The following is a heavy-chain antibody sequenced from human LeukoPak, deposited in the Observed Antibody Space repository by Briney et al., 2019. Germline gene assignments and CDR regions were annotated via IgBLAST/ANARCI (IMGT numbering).Heavy chain of an antibody. CDR1: GGSISSYY. J-gene: IGHJ4*02. Sequence: SETLSLTCTVSGGSISSYYWSWIRQPPGKGLEWIGYIYYSGSTNYNPSLKSRVTISVDTSKNQFSLKLSPVTAADTAVYYCARSGSPDYYDSSGYYYFDYWGQGTLVTVSS. CDR3: ARSGSPDYYDSSGYYYFDY. V-gene: IGHV4-59*08. D-gene: IGHD3-22*01. CDR2: IYYSGST.